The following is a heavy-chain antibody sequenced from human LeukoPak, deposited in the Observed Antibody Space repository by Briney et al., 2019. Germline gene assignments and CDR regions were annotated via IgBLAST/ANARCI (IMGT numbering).Heavy chain of an antibody. Sequence: GGSLRLSCAASGFTFSIYAMSWVRQAPGKGLEWVSTISGSGGSTYYADSVKGRFTISRDNSKNTLYLQMNSLRAEDTAVYYCAILPGIAVAGTDYWGQGTLVTVSS. CDR1: GFTFSIYA. CDR2: ISGSGGST. J-gene: IGHJ4*02. CDR3: AILPGIAVAGTDY. D-gene: IGHD6-19*01. V-gene: IGHV3-23*01.